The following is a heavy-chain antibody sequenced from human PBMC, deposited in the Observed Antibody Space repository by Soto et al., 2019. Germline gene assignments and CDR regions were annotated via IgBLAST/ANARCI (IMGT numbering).Heavy chain of an antibody. CDR2: ISWNSGSI. CDR3: VKDISEIWSGSDY. D-gene: IGHD3-3*01. Sequence: GGSLRLSCAASGFTFDDYAMHWVRQAPGKGLERVSCISWNSGSIGYADSVKGRFTISRDNAKNSLYLQMNSLRAEGMAFFYCVKDISEIWSGSDYWGQGTLVTVSS. V-gene: IGHV3-9*03. CDR1: GFTFDDYA. J-gene: IGHJ4*02.